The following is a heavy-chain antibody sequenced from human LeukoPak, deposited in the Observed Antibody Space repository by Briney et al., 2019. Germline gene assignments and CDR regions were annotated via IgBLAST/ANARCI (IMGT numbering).Heavy chain of an antibody. Sequence: SETLSLTCTVSGYSINSGYYWGWIRQPPGKGLEWIGYIYYSRSTNYNPSLKSRVTISVDTSKNQFSLKLSSVTAADTAVYYCAREKATMVRGVIKDYYMDVWGKGTTVTISS. J-gene: IGHJ6*03. D-gene: IGHD3-10*01. CDR3: AREKATMVRGVIKDYYMDV. V-gene: IGHV4-38-2*02. CDR2: IYYSRST. CDR1: GYSINSGYY.